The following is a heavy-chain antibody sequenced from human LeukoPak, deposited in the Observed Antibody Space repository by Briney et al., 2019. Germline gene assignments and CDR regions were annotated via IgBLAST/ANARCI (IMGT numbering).Heavy chain of an antibody. CDR1: GYSITSGYN. CDR3: VRYCSSTTCYTRAVDY. D-gene: IGHD2-2*02. CDR2: IYHSGSA. Sequence: PSETLSLTCTVSGYSITSGYNWAWIRQPPGKVLEWIGSIYHSGSAYYNPSLKSRVTISVDTSKNQFSLKLSSVTAADTAAYYCVRYCSSTTCYTRAVDYWGQGTLVTVSS. V-gene: IGHV4-38-2*02. J-gene: IGHJ4*02.